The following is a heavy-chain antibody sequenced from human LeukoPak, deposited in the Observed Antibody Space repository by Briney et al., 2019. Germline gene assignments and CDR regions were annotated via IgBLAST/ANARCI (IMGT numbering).Heavy chain of an antibody. D-gene: IGHD1-14*01. Sequence: ASVKVSCKASGYTFTGYYMHWVRQAPGQGLEWMGWINPNSGGTNFAQEFQGRVTMTRDTSISTAYMELSRLRSDDTAVYYCARDTSITYYYYGMDVWGQGTTVTVSS. CDR1: GYTFTGYY. J-gene: IGHJ6*02. V-gene: IGHV1-2*02. CDR3: ARDTSITYYYYGMDV. CDR2: INPNSGGT.